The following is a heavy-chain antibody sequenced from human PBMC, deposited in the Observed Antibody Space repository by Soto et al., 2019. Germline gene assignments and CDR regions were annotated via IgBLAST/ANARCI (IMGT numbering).Heavy chain of an antibody. Sequence: QVQLVESGGGVVQPGRSLRLSCAASGFTFSSYAMHWVRQAPGKGLEWGAVISYDGSNKYYADSVKGRFTISRDNSKNQLYLQMNSLRAEDTAVYYCARDEMATLPDYYYGMDVWGQGTTVTVSS. J-gene: IGHJ6*02. CDR1: GFTFSSYA. CDR2: ISYDGSNK. V-gene: IGHV3-30-3*01. CDR3: ARDEMATLPDYYYGMDV. D-gene: IGHD5-12*01.